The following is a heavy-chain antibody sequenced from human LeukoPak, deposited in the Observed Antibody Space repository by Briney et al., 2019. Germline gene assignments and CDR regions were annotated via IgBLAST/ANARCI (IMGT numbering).Heavy chain of an antibody. CDR2: TYYRSKWYK. CDR3: AREYAGSGIYPSYYFDY. Sequence: SQTLSLTCAISGDNVSTNSAAWNWIRQSPSRGLEWLGRTYYRSKWYKDYAVSVKSRITINPDTSKNHFSLHLNSVTPEDTAVYYCAREYAGSGIYPSYYFDYWGQGTLVTVSS. J-gene: IGHJ4*02. V-gene: IGHV6-1*01. CDR1: GDNVSTNSAA. D-gene: IGHD3-10*01.